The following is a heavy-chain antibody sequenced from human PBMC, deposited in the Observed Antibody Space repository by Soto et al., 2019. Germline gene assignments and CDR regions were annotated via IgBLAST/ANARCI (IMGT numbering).Heavy chain of an antibody. D-gene: IGHD5-18*01. J-gene: IGHJ4*02. Sequence: GGSLRLSCAASGFTFSNAWMSWVRQAPGKGLEWVGRIKSKTDGGTTDYAAPVKGRFTISRDDSKNTLYLQMNSLKTEDTAVYYCTTPDTAMGFAYDYWGQGTMVTVYS. CDR1: GFTFSNAW. CDR3: TTPDTAMGFAYDY. V-gene: IGHV3-15*01. CDR2: IKSKTDGGTT.